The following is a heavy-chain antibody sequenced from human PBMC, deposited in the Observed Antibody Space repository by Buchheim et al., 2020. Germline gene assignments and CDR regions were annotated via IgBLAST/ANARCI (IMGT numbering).Heavy chain of an antibody. CDR2: ISGSGGST. D-gene: IGHD2-15*01. Sequence: EVQLVESGGGLVQPGGSLRLSCAASGFTFSSYAMSWVRQAPGKGLEWVSGISGSGGSTYYADSVKGRFTISRDKSKSTLFLQMNSLRADDTAIYYCARRLQGYWGFDYWGQGTL. CDR3: ARRLQGYWGFDY. J-gene: IGHJ4*02. CDR1: GFTFSSYA. V-gene: IGHV3-23*04.